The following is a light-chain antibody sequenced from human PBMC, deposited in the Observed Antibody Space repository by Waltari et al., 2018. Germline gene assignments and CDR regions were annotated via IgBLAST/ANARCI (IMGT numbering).Light chain of an antibody. CDR1: QSVSSN. V-gene: IGKV3-15*01. Sequence: EIVMTPSPATLSVSPGERATLSCSPSQSVSSNLAWFQKKPGQAPRLLIYGASTRATGVSARFRGSGSGTEFTLTISRLQSEDFAVYFCLQDDNGPRVFGQGTKLEIK. J-gene: IGKJ2*01. CDR2: GAS. CDR3: LQDDNGPRV.